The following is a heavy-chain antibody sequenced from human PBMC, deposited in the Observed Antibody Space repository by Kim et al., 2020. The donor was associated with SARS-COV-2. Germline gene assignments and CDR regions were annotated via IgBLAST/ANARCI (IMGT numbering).Heavy chain of an antibody. V-gene: IGHV3-23*01. CDR1: GFTFSSYA. D-gene: IGHD3-10*01. CDR2: ISGSGGST. CDR3: ANGPGRGVGAFDI. J-gene: IGHJ3*02. Sequence: GGSLRLSCAASGFTFSSYAMSWVRQAPGKGLEWVSAISGSGGSTYYADSVKGRFTISRDNSKNTLYLQMNSLRAEDTAVYYCANGPGRGVGAFDIWGQGTMVTVSS.